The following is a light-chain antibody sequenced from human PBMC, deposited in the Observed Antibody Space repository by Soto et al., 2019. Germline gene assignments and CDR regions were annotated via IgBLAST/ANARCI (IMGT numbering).Light chain of an antibody. CDR1: QSVSSD. Sequence: EIVMTQSPAPLSVSPGERATLSCRASQSVSSDLAWYQQKPGQAPRLLIYGASTRATGISARFSGSGSGTEFTLTISGLQSEDFAVYYCQQYNNWPFTFGPGTKVDIK. J-gene: IGKJ3*01. CDR2: GAS. CDR3: QQYNNWPFT. V-gene: IGKV3-15*01.